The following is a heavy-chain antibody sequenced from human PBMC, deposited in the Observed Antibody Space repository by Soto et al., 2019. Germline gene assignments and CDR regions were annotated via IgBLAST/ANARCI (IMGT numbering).Heavy chain of an antibody. D-gene: IGHD5-12*01. Sequence: SVKVSCKASGGTFSSYAISWVRQAPGQGLEWMGGIIPIFGTANYAQKFQGRVTITADESTSTAYMELSSLRSEDTAVYYCASARERGYDLYYYYYYGMDVWGQGTTVTVSS. CDR3: ASARERGYDLYYYYYYGMDV. J-gene: IGHJ6*02. CDR1: GGTFSSYA. V-gene: IGHV1-69*13. CDR2: IIPIFGTA.